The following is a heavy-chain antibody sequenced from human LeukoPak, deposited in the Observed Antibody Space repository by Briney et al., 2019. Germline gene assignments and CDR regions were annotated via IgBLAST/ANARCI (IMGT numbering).Heavy chain of an antibody. D-gene: IGHD3-22*01. J-gene: IGHJ4*02. CDR2: TYYRSKWYN. CDR1: GDSVSSNSAA. CDR3: ARESSGYSASFAPFDY. V-gene: IGHV6-1*01. Sequence: SQTLSLTSAISGDSVSSNSAAWDWIRQSPSRGLEWLGRTYYRSKWYNDYAVSVKSRITINPDTSKNHFSLQLSSVTPEDTAVYYCARESSGYSASFAPFDYWGQGTLVTVSS.